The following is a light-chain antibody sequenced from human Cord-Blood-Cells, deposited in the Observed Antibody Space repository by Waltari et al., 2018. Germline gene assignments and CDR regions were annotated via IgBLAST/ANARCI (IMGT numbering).Light chain of an antibody. CDR3: QQYNSYSVT. V-gene: IGKV1-5*03. CDR1: QSISSW. Sequence: DIQMTQSPSTLSASVGDRVTITCRASQSISSWLAWYQQKPGKAPKLLIYKASSFESGVPSRFSGSGSGTEFTLTISSLQPYDFATYDCQQYNSYSVTFGQGTRLEIK. CDR2: KAS. J-gene: IGKJ5*01.